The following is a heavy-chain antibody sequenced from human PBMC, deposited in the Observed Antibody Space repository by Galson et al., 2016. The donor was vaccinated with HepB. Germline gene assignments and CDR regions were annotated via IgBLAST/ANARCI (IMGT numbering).Heavy chain of an antibody. D-gene: IGHD5-24*01. CDR3: TRGYMQNGMNV. V-gene: IGHV6-1*01. J-gene: IGHJ6*02. CDR1: GDSVTSDNTC. Sequence: CAISGDSVTSDNTCWNWIRQSPSRGLEWLGRTYYRSKWFNDYADSVKSRITVTSDTSKNQFSLRLDSVTPDDTATYFCTRGYMQNGMNVWGQGTTVTVS. CDR2: TYYRSKWFN.